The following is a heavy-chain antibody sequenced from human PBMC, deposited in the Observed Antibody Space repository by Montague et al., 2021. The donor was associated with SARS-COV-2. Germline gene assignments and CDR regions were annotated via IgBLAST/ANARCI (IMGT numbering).Heavy chain of an antibody. D-gene: IGHD1-26*01. Sequence: SETLSLTCTVSGGSINGYYWTWIRQPPGKGLEWIGYIYYTGTTSYNPSLKSRVSISQDKSKRQFSLDLTSVTAADTAMYFCAGVVAVGAFDYWGQGSLVTVSS. CDR1: GGSINGYY. J-gene: IGHJ4*02. CDR3: AGVVAVGAFDY. V-gene: IGHV4-59*01. CDR2: IYYTGTT.